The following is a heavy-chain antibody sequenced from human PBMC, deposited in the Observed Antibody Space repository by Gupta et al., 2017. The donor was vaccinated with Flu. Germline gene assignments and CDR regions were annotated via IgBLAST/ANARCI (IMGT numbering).Heavy chain of an antibody. Sequence: QVQLQESGPGLVKPSETLSLTCTVSGGSISRYYWSWIRQSPGKGLEWIGYIYYSGSTNYNPSLKSRVTISVDTSKNQFSLKLSSVTAADTAVYYCARHRVAAAGTLDYWGQGTLVTVSS. D-gene: IGHD6-13*01. CDR1: GGSISRYY. CDR3: ARHRVAAAGTLDY. V-gene: IGHV4-59*08. CDR2: IYYSGST. J-gene: IGHJ4*02.